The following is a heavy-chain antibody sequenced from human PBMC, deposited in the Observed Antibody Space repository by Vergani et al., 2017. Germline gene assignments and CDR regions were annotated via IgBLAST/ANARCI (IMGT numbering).Heavy chain of an antibody. Sequence: QVQLQQWGAGLLKPSETLSLTCAVYGGSFSGYYWSWIRQPPGKGLEWIGEINHSGSTNYNPSLKSRVTISVDTSKNQFSLKLSSVTAADTAVYYCARIRRGATYYYYYMDVWGKGTTVTVSS. CDR3: ARIRRGATYYYYYMDV. CDR1: GGSFSGYY. V-gene: IGHV4-34*01. J-gene: IGHJ6*03. D-gene: IGHD1-26*01. CDR2: INHSGST.